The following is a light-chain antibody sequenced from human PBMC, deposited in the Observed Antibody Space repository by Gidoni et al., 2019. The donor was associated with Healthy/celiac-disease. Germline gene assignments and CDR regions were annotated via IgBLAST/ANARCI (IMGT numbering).Light chain of an antibody. V-gene: IGKV1-13*02. J-gene: IGKJ5*01. CDR1: KGISSA. CDR3: QQFNSYPLT. Sequence: AIKLTQSPSSLSVSGGDRVTITCRASKGISSALAWYQQKPGKAPKLLIYDASSLESGVPSRFSGSGSGTDFTLTISSLQPEDFATYYCQQFNSYPLTFGQGTRLEIK. CDR2: DAS.